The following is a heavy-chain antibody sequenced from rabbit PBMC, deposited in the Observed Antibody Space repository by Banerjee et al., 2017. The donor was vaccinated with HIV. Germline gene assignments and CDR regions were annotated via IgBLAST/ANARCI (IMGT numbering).Heavy chain of an antibody. J-gene: IGHJ4*01. Sequence: QEQLVESGGGLVKPEGSLTLTCTASGFSFSNKYVMCWVRQAPGKGLEWIGCINSSSRNVVYASWATGRFTISKTSSTTVTLQMTSLTAADTATYLCARDLNTWLGFEGFNLWGQGTLVTVS. CDR1: GFSFSNKYV. V-gene: IGHV1S45*01. CDR3: ARDLNTWLGFEGFNL. D-gene: IGHD4-1*01. CDR2: INSSSRNV.